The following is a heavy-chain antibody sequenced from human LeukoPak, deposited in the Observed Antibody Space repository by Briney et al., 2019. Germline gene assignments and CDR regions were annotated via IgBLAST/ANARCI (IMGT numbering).Heavy chain of an antibody. CDR3: ASEDGTAMDNAFDI. Sequence: SETLSLTCTVSGGSIISTDDYWGWIRQPPGKGPEWIGSIYYTGSTYHNPSLKSRVTISEDPSKNQFSLKLRSVTAAATAVYYCASEDGTAMDNAFDIWSQGTMVTVSS. V-gene: IGHV4-39*07. J-gene: IGHJ3*02. CDR2: IYYTGST. CDR1: GGSIISTDDY. D-gene: IGHD5-18*01.